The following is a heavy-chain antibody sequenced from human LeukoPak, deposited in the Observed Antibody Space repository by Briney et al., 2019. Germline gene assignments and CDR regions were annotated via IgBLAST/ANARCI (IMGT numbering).Heavy chain of an antibody. J-gene: IGHJ3*02. CDR3: AGLLWFGESSYDAFDI. CDR1: GYTLTGYY. D-gene: IGHD3-10*01. Sequence: ASVKVSCKASGYTLTGYYMHWVRQAPGQGLEWMGWINPNSGGTNYAQKFQGRVTMTRDTSISTAYMELSRLRSDDTAVYYCAGLLWFGESSYDAFDIWGQGTMVTVSS. CDR2: INPNSGGT. V-gene: IGHV1-2*02.